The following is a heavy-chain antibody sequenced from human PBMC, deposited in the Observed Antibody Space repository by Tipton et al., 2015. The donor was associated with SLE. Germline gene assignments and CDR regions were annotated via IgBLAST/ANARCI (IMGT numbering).Heavy chain of an antibody. D-gene: IGHD3-22*01. J-gene: IGHJ3*02. V-gene: IGHV4-34*01. Sequence: LRLSCAVYGGSFSGYYWSWIRQPPGKGLEWIGEINHGGSTNYNPPLKSRVTISVDTSKNQFSLKLSSVTAADTAVYYCARLTYYYDSYDAFDIWGQGTMVTVSS. CDR2: INHGGST. CDR3: ARLTYYYDSYDAFDI. CDR1: GGSFSGYY.